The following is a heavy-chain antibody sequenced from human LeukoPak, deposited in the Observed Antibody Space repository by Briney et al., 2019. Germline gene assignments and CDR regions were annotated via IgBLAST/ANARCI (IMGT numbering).Heavy chain of an antibody. CDR1: GFTISTYG. J-gene: IGHJ4*02. V-gene: IGHV3-23*01. D-gene: IGHD3-10*01. CDR3: AKSVYHSGNY. Sequence: GGSLRLSCAASGFTISTYGMSWVRQAPGKGLEWVSSISGGTTYYADSVKGRFTISRDNSKNTVSLQMNSLRAEDTVVYYCAKSVYHSGNYWGQGTLVTVSS. CDR2: ISGGTT.